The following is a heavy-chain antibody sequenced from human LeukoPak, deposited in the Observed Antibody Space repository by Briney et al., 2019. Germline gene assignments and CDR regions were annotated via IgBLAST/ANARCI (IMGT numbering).Heavy chain of an antibody. CDR2: IYYSGST. CDR3: AAKRRMTTYY. D-gene: IGHD2/OR15-2a*01. CDR1: GGSISTYY. V-gene: IGHV4-59*12. Sequence: SETLSLTCTISGGSISTYYWSWIRQPPGKGLEWIGYIYYSGSTNYNPSLKSRATISVDTSKNQFSLKLSSVTAADTAVYYCAAKRRMTTYYWGQGTLVTVSS. J-gene: IGHJ4*02.